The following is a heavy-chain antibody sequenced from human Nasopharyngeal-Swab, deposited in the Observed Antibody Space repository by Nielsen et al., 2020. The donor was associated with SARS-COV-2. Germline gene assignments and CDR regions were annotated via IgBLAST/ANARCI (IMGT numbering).Heavy chain of an antibody. J-gene: IGHJ4*02. Sequence: ETLSLTCAASGFTFSSYSMNWVRQAPGKGLEWVSYISSSSSTIYYADSVKGRFTISRDNAKNSLYLQMNSLRDEGTAVYYCASDSEMATISWGQGTLVTVSS. CDR2: ISSSSSTI. V-gene: IGHV3-48*02. CDR3: ASDSEMATIS. D-gene: IGHD5-24*01. CDR1: GFTFSSYS.